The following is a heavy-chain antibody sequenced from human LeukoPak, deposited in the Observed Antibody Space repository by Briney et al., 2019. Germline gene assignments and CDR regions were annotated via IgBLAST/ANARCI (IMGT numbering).Heavy chain of an antibody. D-gene: IGHD3-22*01. CDR3: ARLHYYYDSSGVNY. J-gene: IGHJ4*02. V-gene: IGHV5-51*01. Sequence: GESLKISCKASGYNFSPYWIGWVRQLPGKGLEWMGITFPCASDPKYNPPFQGLVTMSADRSTKTAYLQWNSLMASDTAMYYCARLHYYYDSSGVNYWGQGTLVTVSS. CDR1: GYNFSPYW. CDR2: TFPCASDP.